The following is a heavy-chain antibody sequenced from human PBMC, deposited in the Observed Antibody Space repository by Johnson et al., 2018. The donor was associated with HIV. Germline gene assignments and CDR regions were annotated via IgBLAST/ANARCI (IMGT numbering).Heavy chain of an antibody. V-gene: IGHV3-9*01. CDR3: AKARVRYSSDVDALDI. CDR1: GFTFSSYG. Sequence: VESGGGVVQPGRSLRLSCAASGFTFSSYGMHWVRQAPGKGLEWVSGISWNSGSIGYADSVKGRFTISRDNAKNSLHLQMNSMRAEDTAFYYCAKARVRYSSDVDALDIWGQGTMVTVSS. D-gene: IGHD6-19*01. J-gene: IGHJ3*02. CDR2: ISWNSGSI.